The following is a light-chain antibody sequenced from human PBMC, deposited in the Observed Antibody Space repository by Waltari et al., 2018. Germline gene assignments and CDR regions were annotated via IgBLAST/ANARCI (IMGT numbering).Light chain of an antibody. CDR3: QQYNTLPLT. Sequence: IQMTQSPSPLSASVGDRVTITCRASQGISSYLNWYQQKPVKAPKFLIYYGNRVGRGVQPRFSGSGSGTEFPLTISSLQPEDFATYYCQQYNTLPLTFGGGTKVEIK. V-gene: IGKV1-13*02. J-gene: IGKJ4*01. CDR2: YGN. CDR1: QGISSY.